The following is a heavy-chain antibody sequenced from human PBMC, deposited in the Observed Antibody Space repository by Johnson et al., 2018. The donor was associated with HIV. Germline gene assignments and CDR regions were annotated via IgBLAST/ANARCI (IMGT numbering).Heavy chain of an antibody. CDR2: IDSGGGT. CDR3: ARGCRDGYTCDAFDV. D-gene: IGHD5-24*01. J-gene: IGHJ3*01. V-gene: IGHV3-66*01. Sequence: VQLVESGGGVVQPGTSLILSCAASGFSFSSYAMSWVRQAPEKGLEWVSAIDSGGGTKYADSVTGRFTISRDNSKNTLYLQMNSLRAEDTAVYFCARGCRDGYTCDAFDVWGQGTRVTVSS. CDR1: GFSFSSYA.